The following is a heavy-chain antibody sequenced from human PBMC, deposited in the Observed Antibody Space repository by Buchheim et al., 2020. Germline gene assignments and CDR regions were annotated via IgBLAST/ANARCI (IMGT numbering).Heavy chain of an antibody. D-gene: IGHD2-15*01. CDR2: INHSGST. J-gene: IGHJ5*02. CDR1: GGSFSGYY. V-gene: IGHV4-34*01. Sequence: QVQLQQWGAGLLKPSETLSLTCAVSGGSFSGYYWSWIRQPPGKGLEWIGEINHSGSTNYNPSLKRRVTISVATSKNQFSLKLSSVTAADTAVYYCARGGYCSGGSCYRIRYNWFGPWGQGTL. CDR3: ARGGYCSGGSCYRIRYNWFGP.